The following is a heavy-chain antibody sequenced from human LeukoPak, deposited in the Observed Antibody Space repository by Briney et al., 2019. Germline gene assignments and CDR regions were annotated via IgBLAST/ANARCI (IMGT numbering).Heavy chain of an antibody. J-gene: IGHJ4*02. CDR3: AGGQSVGY. V-gene: IGHV3-7*01. CDR1: GFTFSNYW. D-gene: IGHD4-23*01. CDR2: IKEDGNEK. Sequence: GGSLRLSCEVSGFTFSNYWMSWVRQAPGKGLEWVANIKEDGNEKYYVDSVKGRFTISRDNAKNSVYLQMNSLRVEVTAVYYCAGGQSVGYWGQGTLVTVSS.